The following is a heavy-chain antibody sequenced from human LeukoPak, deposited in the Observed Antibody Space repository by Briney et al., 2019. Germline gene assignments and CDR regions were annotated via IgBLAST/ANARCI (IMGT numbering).Heavy chain of an antibody. D-gene: IGHD2-15*01. V-gene: IGHV1-2*02. CDR3: ARDQKLLESWYYFDC. CDR1: GYTFTGYY. J-gene: IGHJ4*02. Sequence: ASVKVSCTASGYTFTGYYMHWVRQAPGQGLEWMGWINPNSGGTNYAQKFQGRVTMTRDTSISTAYMELSRLRSDDTAVYYCARDQKLLESWYYFDCWGQGTLVTVSS. CDR2: INPNSGGT.